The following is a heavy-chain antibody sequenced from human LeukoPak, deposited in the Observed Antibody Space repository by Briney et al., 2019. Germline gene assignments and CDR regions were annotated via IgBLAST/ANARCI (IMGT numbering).Heavy chain of an antibody. J-gene: IGHJ4*02. CDR1: GFTFSSYS. Sequence: GGSLRLSCAASGFTFSSYSMNWVRQAPGKGLEWVSYISSSSSYTNYADSVKGRFTISRDNAKNSLYLQMNSLRAEDTAVYYCARGRVYDSNYFDYWGQGTLVAVSS. CDR2: ISSSSSYT. CDR3: ARGRVYDSNYFDY. V-gene: IGHV3-21*05. D-gene: IGHD3-3*01.